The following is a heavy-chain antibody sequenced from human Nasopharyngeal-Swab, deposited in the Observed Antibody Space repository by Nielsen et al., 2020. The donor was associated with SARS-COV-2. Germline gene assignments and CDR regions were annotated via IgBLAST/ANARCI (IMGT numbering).Heavy chain of an antibody. CDR3: AREETPLGKMDV. Sequence: SVKVSCKASGGTFSSYAISWVRQAPGQGLEWMGGIIPIFGTANYAQKFQGRVTITADESTSTAYMELSSLRSEDTAVYYCAREETPLGKMDVWGKGTTVTVSS. V-gene: IGHV1-69*13. CDR2: IIPIFGTA. J-gene: IGHJ6*04. CDR1: GGTFSSYA.